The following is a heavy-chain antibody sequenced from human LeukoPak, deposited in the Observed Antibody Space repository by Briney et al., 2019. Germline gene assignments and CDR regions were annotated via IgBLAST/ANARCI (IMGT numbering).Heavy chain of an antibody. CDR1: GFHFSSNSA. V-gene: IGHV3-23*01. Sequence: GGSLRLSCAASGFHFSSNSAMTWVRQTPGTGLEWVSAISASGSSTYYADSVKGRFTITRDNSKNTVHLQMNSLRAEDTAVYYCATLRSGYFEYWGQGTLVTVSS. CDR3: ATLRSGYFEY. D-gene: IGHD2-15*01. J-gene: IGHJ4*02. CDR2: ISASGSST.